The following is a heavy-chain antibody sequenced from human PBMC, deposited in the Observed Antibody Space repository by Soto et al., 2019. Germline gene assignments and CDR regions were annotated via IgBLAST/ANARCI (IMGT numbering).Heavy chain of an antibody. D-gene: IGHD2-15*01. Sequence: AASVKVSCKASGYTFTSYGISWVRQAPGQGLEWMGWISAYNGNTNYAQKLQGRVTMTTDTSTSTAYMELRSLRSDDTAVYYCARDRRCSGGSCYSDDFDYWGQGTLVTVSS. CDR3: ARDRRCSGGSCYSDDFDY. V-gene: IGHV1-18*01. CDR1: GYTFTSYG. J-gene: IGHJ4*02. CDR2: ISAYNGNT.